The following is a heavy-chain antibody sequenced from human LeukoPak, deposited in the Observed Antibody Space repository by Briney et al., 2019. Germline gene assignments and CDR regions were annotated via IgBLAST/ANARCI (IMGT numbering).Heavy chain of an antibody. V-gene: IGHV3-48*02. D-gene: IGHD6-19*01. CDR1: GFNLSAYK. Sequence: GGCLRLSCTMSGFNLSAYKMKSVRRAPGRGVEWVSFISTSGSVCYDADAVRGGFPGSRDNDRNCLFMQINPLRDDDTAVYFCARVVVGWTENTCDFWGQGTLVSVSS. CDR3: ARVVVGWTENTCDF. CDR2: ISTSGSVC. J-gene: IGHJ4*02.